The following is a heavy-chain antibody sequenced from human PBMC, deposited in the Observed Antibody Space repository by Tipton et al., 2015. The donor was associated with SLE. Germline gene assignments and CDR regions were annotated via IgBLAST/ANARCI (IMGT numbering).Heavy chain of an antibody. J-gene: IGHJ3*02. CDR1: GGSISSHY. Sequence: TLSLTCTVSGGSISSHYWSWIRQPAGKGLEWIGYIFASGSTKYNPSLKRRVSISVDTSKNQFSLKVTSVTAADTAVYYCARDADYLNAFDIWGQGTMVTVSS. V-gene: IGHV4-4*07. CDR3: ARDADYLNAFDI. D-gene: IGHD3-16*01. CDR2: IFASGST.